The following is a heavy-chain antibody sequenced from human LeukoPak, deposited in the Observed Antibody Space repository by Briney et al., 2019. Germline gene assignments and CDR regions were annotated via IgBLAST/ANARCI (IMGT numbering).Heavy chain of an antibody. Sequence: PGGSLRLSCAASGFTFSSYGMHWVRQAPGKGLEWVAFIRYDGSNKYYADSVKGRFTISRDNSKNTLYLQMNSLRAEDTAVYYCARGLEIGYAFDIRGQGTMVTVSS. CDR1: GFTFSSYG. CDR3: ARGLEIGYAFDI. V-gene: IGHV3-30*02. CDR2: IRYDGSNK. J-gene: IGHJ3*02. D-gene: IGHD2-21*01.